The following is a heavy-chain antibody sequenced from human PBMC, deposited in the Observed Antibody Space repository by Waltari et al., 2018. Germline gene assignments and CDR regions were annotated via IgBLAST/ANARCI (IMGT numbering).Heavy chain of an antibody. D-gene: IGHD3-22*01. CDR2: IYSGGST. V-gene: IGHV3-23*03. CDR3: AKDHDSSGYYFEYFQH. Sequence: EVQLLESGGGLVQPGGSLRLSCAAYGFTFSSYAMIWVRQAPGKGLEWVSVIYSGGSTYYADSVKGRFTISRDNSKNTLYLQMNSLRAEDTAVYYCAKDHDSSGYYFEYFQHWGQGTLVTVSS. J-gene: IGHJ1*01. CDR1: GFTFSSYA.